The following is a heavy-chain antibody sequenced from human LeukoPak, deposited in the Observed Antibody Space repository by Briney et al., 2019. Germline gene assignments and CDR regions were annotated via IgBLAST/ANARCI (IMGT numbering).Heavy chain of an antibody. Sequence: PSETLSLTCTVSGGSISGYYWSWIRQPPGKGLEWIGFISYSGSTDYNPSLKSRVTISVDTSMHLFSLKLSSVTAADTAVYYCARAGSYYVIDYWGQGTLVTVSS. CDR3: ARAGSYYVIDY. CDR1: GGSISGYY. CDR2: ISYSGST. J-gene: IGHJ4*02. V-gene: IGHV4-59*01. D-gene: IGHD3-16*01.